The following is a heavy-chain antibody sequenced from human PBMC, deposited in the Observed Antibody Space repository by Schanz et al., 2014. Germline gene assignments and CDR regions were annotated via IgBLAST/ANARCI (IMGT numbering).Heavy chain of an antibody. CDR3: ASPSGYSDYGTYFDF. J-gene: IGHJ4*02. V-gene: IGHV3-66*02. D-gene: IGHD5-12*01. Sequence: EVQLVESGGGLVQPGGSLRLSCAVSGFTVSSNHMSWVRQAPGKGLEWVSAISGSGGSTYYADSVKGRFTISRDNSKNTLYLQMNSLRTEDTAVYYCASPSGYSDYGTYFDFWGQGTLVTVSS. CDR1: GFTVSSNH. CDR2: ISGSGGST.